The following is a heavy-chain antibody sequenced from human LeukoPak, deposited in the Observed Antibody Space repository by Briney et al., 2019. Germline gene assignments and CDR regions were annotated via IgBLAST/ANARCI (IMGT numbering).Heavy chain of an antibody. D-gene: IGHD3-3*01. J-gene: IGHJ4*02. CDR1: GGTFSSYA. CDR3: ARGVSDFWSGHYPYYFDY. Sequence: SVKVSCKASGGTFSSYAISWVRQAPGQGLEWMGGIIPIFGTANYAQKFQGRVTITADESTSTAYMELSSLRSEDTAVYYCARGVSDFWSGHYPYYFDYWGQGTLVTVSS. CDR2: IIPIFGTA. V-gene: IGHV1-69*01.